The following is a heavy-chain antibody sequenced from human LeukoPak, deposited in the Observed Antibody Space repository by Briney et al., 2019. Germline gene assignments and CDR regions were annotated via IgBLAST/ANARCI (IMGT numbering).Heavy chain of an antibody. J-gene: IGHJ4*02. V-gene: IGHV3-23*01. CDR3: ATTLDYYDSSGYVMYYFDY. CDR2: ISGSGGST. CDR1: GFTFSSYA. D-gene: IGHD3-22*01. Sequence: GGSLRLSCAASGFTFSSYAMSWVRQAPGKGLGWVSAISGSGGSTYYADSVKGRFTISRDNSKNTLYLQMNSLRAEDTAVYYCATTLDYYDSSGYVMYYFDYWGQGTLVAVSS.